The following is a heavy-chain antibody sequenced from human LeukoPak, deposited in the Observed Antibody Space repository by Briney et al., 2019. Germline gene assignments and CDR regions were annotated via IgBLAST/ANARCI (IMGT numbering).Heavy chain of an antibody. D-gene: IGHD6-13*01. J-gene: IGHJ6*02. CDR3: ARELSSWSFTGYYGMDV. CDR1: GFTFDDYA. CDR2: IGTAGDT. V-gene: IGHV3-13*01. Sequence: PGRSLRLSCAASGFTFDDYAMHWVRQVTGKGLEWVSAIGTAGDTYYPGSVKGRFTISRENAKNSLYLQMNSLRAGDTAVYYCARELSSWSFTGYYGMDVWGQGTTVTVSS.